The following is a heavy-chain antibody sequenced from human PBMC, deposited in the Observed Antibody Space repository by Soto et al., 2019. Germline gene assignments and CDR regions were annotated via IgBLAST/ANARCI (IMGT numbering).Heavy chain of an antibody. D-gene: IGHD4-4*01. CDR1: GFTFSSHA. V-gene: IGHV3-30-3*01. J-gene: IGHJ5*02. Sequence: PGGSQRLPCAASGFTFSSHARHRVRQTPGKGLEWVAVISYDGSNNYYADSVKGRFTISRDNSKNTLYLQMNSLRAEDTAVYYCARDPTLTTEPHWFDPWGQGPLVTVSS. CDR2: ISYDGSNN. CDR3: ARDPTLTTEPHWFDP.